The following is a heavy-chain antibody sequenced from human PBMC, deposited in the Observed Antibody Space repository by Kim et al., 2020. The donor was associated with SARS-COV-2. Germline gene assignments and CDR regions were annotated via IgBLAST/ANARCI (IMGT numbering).Heavy chain of an antibody. D-gene: IGHD1-26*01. Sequence: GGSLRLSCAASGFAFSNFGMHWVRQAPGKGLEWVAVISYEGWIKYYAESVQGRFTISNDNYRNTLYLQMNRLRTDDTAVYFSPRPPSGCYFNWFAPWGQG. V-gene: IGHV3-30*03. CDR2: ISYEGWIK. CDR1: GFAFSNFG. CDR3: PRPPSGCYFNWFAP. J-gene: IGHJ5*02.